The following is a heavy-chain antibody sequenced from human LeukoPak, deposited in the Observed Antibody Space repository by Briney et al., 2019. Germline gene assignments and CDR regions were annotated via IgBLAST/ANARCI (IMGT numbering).Heavy chain of an antibody. J-gene: IGHJ4*02. Sequence: SETLSLTCAVYGGSFSGYYWSWIRQPPGKGLEWIGEINHSGSTNYNPSLKSRVTISVDTSKNQFSLKLSSVTAADTAVYYCGVVVPAAPDFDYRGQGTLVTVSS. CDR3: GVVVPAAPDFDY. V-gene: IGHV4-34*01. D-gene: IGHD2-2*01. CDR1: GGSFSGYY. CDR2: INHSGST.